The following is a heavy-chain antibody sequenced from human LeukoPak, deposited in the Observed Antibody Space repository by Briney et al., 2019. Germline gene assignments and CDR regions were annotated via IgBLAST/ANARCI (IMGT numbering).Heavy chain of an antibody. Sequence: PGGSLRLSCAASGFTFSGSTMSWVRQAPGKGLEWVSGISGSGGTTRHADSVKGRFTISRDNSKNTLYLQVNSLRAEDTAVYYCAKDRGIVVVPTLFDYWGQGTLVTVSS. CDR3: AKDRGIVVVPTLFDY. D-gene: IGHD2-2*01. CDR1: GFTFSGST. V-gene: IGHV3-23*01. CDR2: ISGSGGTT. J-gene: IGHJ4*02.